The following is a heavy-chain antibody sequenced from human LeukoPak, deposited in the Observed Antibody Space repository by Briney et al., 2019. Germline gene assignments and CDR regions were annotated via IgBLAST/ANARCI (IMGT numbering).Heavy chain of an antibody. CDR1: GYTFTGYY. J-gene: IGHJ4*02. CDR3: AREWSGSYLPLDY. CDR2: INPNSGGT. Sequence: ASVKVSCKASGYTFTGYYMHWVRQAPGQGLEWMGWINPNSGGTNYAQKLQGRVTMTTDTSTSTAYMELRSLRSDDTAVYYCAREWSGSYLPLDYWGQGTLVTVSS. V-gene: IGHV1-2*02. D-gene: IGHD1-26*01.